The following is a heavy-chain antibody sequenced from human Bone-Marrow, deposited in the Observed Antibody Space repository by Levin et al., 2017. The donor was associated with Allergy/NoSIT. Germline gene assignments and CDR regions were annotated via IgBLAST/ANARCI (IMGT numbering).Heavy chain of an antibody. CDR2: VYNSGST. CDR1: GDSISSYY. CDR3: ARRFCSGGTCYAGSHGMDV. Sequence: ASETLSLTCTVSGDSISSYYWSWIRQPPGKGLEWIGYVYNSGSTNYNPSLKSRVTISVDTSKNQFSLKLSSVTAADTAVYYCARRFCSGGTCYAGSHGMDVWGQGTTVTVSS. J-gene: IGHJ6*02. V-gene: IGHV4-59*08. D-gene: IGHD2-15*01.